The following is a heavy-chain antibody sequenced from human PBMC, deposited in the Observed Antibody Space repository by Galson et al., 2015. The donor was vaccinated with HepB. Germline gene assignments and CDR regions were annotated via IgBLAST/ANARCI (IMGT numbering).Heavy chain of an antibody. D-gene: IGHD3-3*01. J-gene: IGHJ5*02. CDR2: ISSSSSTI. CDR3: ARAGLRFLEWLNNWFDP. CDR1: GFTFSSYS. V-gene: IGHV3-48*02. Sequence: SCAASGFTFSSYSMNWVRQAPGKGLEWVSYISSSSSTIYYTDSVKGRFTISRDNAKNSLYLQMNSLRDEDTAVYYCARAGLRFLEWLNNWFDPWGQGTLVTVSS.